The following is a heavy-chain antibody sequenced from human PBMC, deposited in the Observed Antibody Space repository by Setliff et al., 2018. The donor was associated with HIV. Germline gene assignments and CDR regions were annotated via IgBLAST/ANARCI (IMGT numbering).Heavy chain of an antibody. J-gene: IGHJ6*03. Sequence: PSETLSLTCTVSGVSIDKNYWSWVRRPPGKGLEWIGEINHSGSTNYNPSLKSRVTISVDTSKNQFSLKLSSVTAADTAVYYCARVPPGPYYYYMDVWGKGTTVTVSS. CDR1: GVSIDKNY. V-gene: IGHV4-34*01. CDR2: INHSGST. CDR3: ARVPPGPYYYYMDV.